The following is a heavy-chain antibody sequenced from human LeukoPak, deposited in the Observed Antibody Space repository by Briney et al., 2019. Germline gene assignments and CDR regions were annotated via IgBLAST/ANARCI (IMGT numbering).Heavy chain of an antibody. J-gene: IGHJ6*03. CDR1: GFTFSSYS. Sequence: GGSLRLSCAASGFTFSSYSMNWVRQAPGKGLEWVSSISSSSSYIYYADSVKGRFTISRDNAKNSLYLQMNSLRAEDTAVDYCEKDKFPQGGTPFGGGGRNYYRAVGGKGPPVTISS. V-gene: IGHV3-21*01. D-gene: IGHD3-16*01. CDR3: EKDKFPQGGTPFGGGGRNYYRAV. CDR2: ISSSSSYI.